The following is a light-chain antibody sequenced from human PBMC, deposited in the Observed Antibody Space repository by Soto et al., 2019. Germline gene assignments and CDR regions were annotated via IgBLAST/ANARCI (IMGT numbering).Light chain of an antibody. J-gene: IGLJ1*01. CDR2: EVS. V-gene: IGLV2-14*01. CDR1: SSDVGGYNY. Sequence: QAVVTQPASVSGSPGQSITISCTGTSSDVGGYNYVSWYQQHPGKAPKLMIYEVSNRPSGVSNRFSGSKSGNTASLTISGLHAEDEADYYCSSYTSSSTPYVFGTGTKVTVL. CDR3: SSYTSSSTPYV.